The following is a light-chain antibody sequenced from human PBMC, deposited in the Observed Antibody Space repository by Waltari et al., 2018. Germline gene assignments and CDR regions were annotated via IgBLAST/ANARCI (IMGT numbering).Light chain of an antibody. V-gene: IGLV1-44*01. Sequence: QSLLTQAPSASAPPGQRITMTCSGSNSNIGKNTVNWYKKLPGTAPKLLVYRNDQRPSEVPDRFSGSRSGTSASLAISGLQFDDEADYYCATWDDSLNGWVFGGGTRLTVL. CDR3: ATWDDSLNGWV. CDR1: NSNIGKNT. CDR2: RND. J-gene: IGLJ3*02.